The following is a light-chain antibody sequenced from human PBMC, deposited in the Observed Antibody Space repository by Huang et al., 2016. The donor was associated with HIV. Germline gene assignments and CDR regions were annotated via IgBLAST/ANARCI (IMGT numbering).Light chain of an antibody. CDR3: MQALQTPRT. CDR1: QSLLHSKGYNY. V-gene: IGKV2-28*01. Sequence: DIVMTQSPLSLPVTPGEPASISCRSSQSLLHSKGYNYLDWYLQKPGQSPQLLIYLGSNRASGVPERFSGSGSGTDFTLKISRGEAEDVGVYYCMQALQTPRTFGQGTRVEIK. CDR2: LGS. J-gene: IGKJ1*01.